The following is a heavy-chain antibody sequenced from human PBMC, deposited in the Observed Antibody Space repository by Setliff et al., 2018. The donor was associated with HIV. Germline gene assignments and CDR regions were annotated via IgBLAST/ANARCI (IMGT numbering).Heavy chain of an antibody. CDR3: ARDPAPSSSASYFQH. J-gene: IGHJ1*01. Sequence: RASVKVSCKASGYTYTNYAISWVRQAPGQGLEWMGYVSAYNANTNYAQNFRGRVTMTTDTSTSTAYMELRSLRSDDTAVYYCARDPAPSSSASYFQHWGQGTPVTVSS. D-gene: IGHD6-6*01. CDR1: GYTYTNYA. V-gene: IGHV1-18*01. CDR2: VSAYNANT.